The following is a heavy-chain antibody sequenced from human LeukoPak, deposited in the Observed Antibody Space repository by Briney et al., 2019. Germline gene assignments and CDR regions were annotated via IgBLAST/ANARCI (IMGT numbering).Heavy chain of an antibody. CDR3: ATNGRLLDY. Sequence: GGSLRPSCAPSEFTFRKHWMSWVRQAPGRGLEWVANINEDGSEKYYVDSVKGRFTISRDNAKNSLYLQMDSLRIEDTAVYYCATNGRLLDYWGQGTLVTVSS. V-gene: IGHV3-7*01. D-gene: IGHD4/OR15-4a*01. J-gene: IGHJ4*02. CDR2: INEDGSEK. CDR1: EFTFRKHW.